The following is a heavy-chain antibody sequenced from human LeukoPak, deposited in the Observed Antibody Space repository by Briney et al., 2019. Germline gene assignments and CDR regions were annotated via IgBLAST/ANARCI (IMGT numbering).Heavy chain of an antibody. Sequence: SETLSLTCTVSGGSISSYYWSWIRQPPGKGLEWIGYIYYSGSTNYNPSLKSRVTISVDTSKNQFSLKLSSVTAADTAVYYCGRHRMYSSGWYGNDYWGQGTLVTVSS. D-gene: IGHD6-19*01. J-gene: IGHJ4*02. CDR2: IYYSGST. CDR3: GRHRMYSSGWYGNDY. V-gene: IGHV4-59*01. CDR1: GGSISSYY.